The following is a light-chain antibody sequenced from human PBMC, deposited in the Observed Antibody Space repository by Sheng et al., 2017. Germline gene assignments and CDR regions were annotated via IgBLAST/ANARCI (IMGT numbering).Light chain of an antibody. CDR3: QHYDKWPLP. V-gene: IGKV3D-15*01. J-gene: IGKJ4*01. CDR2: DTS. CDR1: QSVSSN. Sequence: ETVMTQSPATLSVSPGERATLSCRASQSVSSNLAWYQQKPGQAPRLLIYDTSSRATGIPDRFSGSGSGTDFTLSISSLQSEDFAVYYCQHYDKWPLPFGGGTKVEIK.